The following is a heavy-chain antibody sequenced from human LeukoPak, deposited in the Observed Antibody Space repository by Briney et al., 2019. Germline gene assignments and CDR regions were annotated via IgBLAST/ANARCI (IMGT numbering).Heavy chain of an antibody. CDR1: GFTLSSDW. CDR3: ARGRYSSRSGGYYFDI. D-gene: IGHD2-2*01. J-gene: IGHJ4*02. CDR2: IKKDGIEK. V-gene: IGHV3-7*01. Sequence: GGSLRLSCVVSGFTLSSDWMSWIRQAPGKGLEWVANIKKDGIEKYYVESVKGRFTISRDNAKNSLYLQMNSLRAEDTAVYYCARGRYSSRSGGYYFDIWGQGTLVTVSS.